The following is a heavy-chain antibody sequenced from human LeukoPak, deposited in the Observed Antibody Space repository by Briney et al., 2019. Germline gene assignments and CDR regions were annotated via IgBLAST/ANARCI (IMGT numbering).Heavy chain of an antibody. CDR3: ARVGEVGAPPGLYYYYYMDV. CDR1: GFTFDVYG. CDR2: INWNGGST. Sequence: GGSLRLSCAASGFTFDVYGMSWVRQAPGKGLEWVYGINWNGGSTVYADSVKGRFTISRDNAKNSLYLQMNSLRAEDTALYYCARVGEVGAPPGLYYYYYMDVWGKGTTVTVSS. V-gene: IGHV3-20*04. D-gene: IGHD1-26*01. J-gene: IGHJ6*03.